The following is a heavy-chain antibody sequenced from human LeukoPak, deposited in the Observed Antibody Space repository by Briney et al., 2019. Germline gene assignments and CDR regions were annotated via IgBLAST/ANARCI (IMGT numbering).Heavy chain of an antibody. Sequence: GGSLRLSCAASGFTFRSYWMSWVRQAPGKGLEWVANIEQDGSEKYYVDSVKGRFTISRDNAKNSLYLQMNSLRAEDTAVYYCARSYYYEYYFDYWGQGTLVTVSS. CDR3: ARSYYYEYYFDY. J-gene: IGHJ4*02. CDR2: IEQDGSEK. D-gene: IGHD3-22*01. V-gene: IGHV3-7*04. CDR1: GFTFRSYW.